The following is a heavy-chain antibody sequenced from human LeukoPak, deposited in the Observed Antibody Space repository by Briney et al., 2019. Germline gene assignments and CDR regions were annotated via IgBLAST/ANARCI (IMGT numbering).Heavy chain of an antibody. J-gene: IGHJ4*02. D-gene: IGHD3-22*01. CDR1: GYTITGYY. Sequence: ASVKVSCKASGYTITGYYVHWVRQAPGQGLEWMGRINPNTGDTNSARKFQGRVTMTRDTSISTVYMELSRLRSDDTAVYYCARDRGDDTVSYFDYWGQGTLVTVSS. CDR2: INPNTGDT. V-gene: IGHV1-2*06. CDR3: ARDRGDDTVSYFDY.